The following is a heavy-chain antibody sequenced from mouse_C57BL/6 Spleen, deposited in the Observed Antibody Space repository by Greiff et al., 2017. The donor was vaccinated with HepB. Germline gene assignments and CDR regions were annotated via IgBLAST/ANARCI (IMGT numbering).Heavy chain of an antibody. CDR1: GYTFTDYY. D-gene: IGHD1-1*01. V-gene: IGHV1-76*01. CDR3: ARWSYGSSYEDFDY. CDR2: IYPGSGNT. J-gene: IGHJ2*01. Sequence: VKLVESGAELVRPGASVKLSCKASGYTFTDYYINWVKQRPGQGLEWIARIYPGSGNTYYNEKFKGKATLTAEKSSSTAYMQLSSLTSEDSAVYFCARWSYGSSYEDFDYWGQGTTLTVSS.